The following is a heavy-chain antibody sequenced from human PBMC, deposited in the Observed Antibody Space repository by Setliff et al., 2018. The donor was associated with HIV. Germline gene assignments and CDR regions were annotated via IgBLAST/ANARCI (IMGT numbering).Heavy chain of an antibody. Sequence: PSETLSLTCSVSGAFTTSSLYSWGWFRQSPGKGLEWIGTIFYSGTTTSNPSLKSRITISVDTSKKEFSLNLSSLTAADTAVFYGARGRYSYGPGWFDSWAQGAVVTVSS. D-gene: IGHD5-18*01. CDR2: IFYSGTT. CDR1: GAFTTSSLYS. CDR3: ARGRYSYGPGWFDS. V-gene: IGHV4-39*07. J-gene: IGHJ5*01.